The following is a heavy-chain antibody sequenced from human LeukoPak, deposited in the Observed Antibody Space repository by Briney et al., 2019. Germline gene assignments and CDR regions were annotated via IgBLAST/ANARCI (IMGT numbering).Heavy chain of an antibody. J-gene: IGHJ4*02. CDR2: IYHSGST. Sequence: SETLSLTCAVSGGSISSSNWWSWVRQPPGKGLEWIGEIYHSGSTNYNPSLKSRVTISVDKSKNQFSLKLSSVTAADTAVYYCARDPPTTDYGDSGDYWGQGTLVTVSS. V-gene: IGHV4-4*02. CDR1: GGSISSSNW. D-gene: IGHD4-17*01. CDR3: ARDPPTTDYGDSGDY.